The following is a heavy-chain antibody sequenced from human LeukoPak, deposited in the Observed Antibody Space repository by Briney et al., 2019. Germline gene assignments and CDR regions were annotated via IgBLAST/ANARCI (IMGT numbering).Heavy chain of an antibody. V-gene: IGHV1-8*01. CDR2: MNPNSGNT. Sequence: ASVKVSCKAFGYTFTSYDINWVRQATGQGLEWMGWMNPNSGNTGYAQKFQGRVTMTRSTSISTAYMELSSLRSEDTAVYYCARGSTVDTVATPLKYWGPGTLVTVSS. CDR1: GYTFTSYD. D-gene: IGHD5-12*01. CDR3: ARGSTVDTVATPLKY. J-gene: IGHJ4*02.